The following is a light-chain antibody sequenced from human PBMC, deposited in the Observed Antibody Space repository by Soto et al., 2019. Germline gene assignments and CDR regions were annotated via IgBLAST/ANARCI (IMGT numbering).Light chain of an antibody. Sequence: QSALPQPASVSGSPGQSITISCTGTSSDVGAYNYVSWYQQHPGKAPKLMIYDVTYRPSGVSNRFSGSKSGDTASLTISGLQAEDEADYYCSSYTSSSTLGVFGGGTKLTVL. CDR3: SSYTSSSTLGV. CDR2: DVT. CDR1: SSDVGAYNY. V-gene: IGLV2-14*01. J-gene: IGLJ2*01.